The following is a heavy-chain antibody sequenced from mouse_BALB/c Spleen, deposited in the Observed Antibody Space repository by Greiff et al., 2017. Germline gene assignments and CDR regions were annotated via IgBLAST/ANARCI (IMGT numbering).Heavy chain of an antibody. CDR1: GFNIKDYY. V-gene: IGHV14-1*02. CDR3: ARVAEYYDYDGAMDY. D-gene: IGHD2-4*01. CDR2: IDPENGNT. Sequence: VQLQQSGAELVRPGALVKLSCKASGFNIKDYYMHWVKQRPEQGLEWIGWIDPENGNTIYDPKFQGKASITADTSSNTAYLQLSSLTSEDTAVYYCARVAEYYDYDGAMDYWGQGTSVTVSS. J-gene: IGHJ4*01.